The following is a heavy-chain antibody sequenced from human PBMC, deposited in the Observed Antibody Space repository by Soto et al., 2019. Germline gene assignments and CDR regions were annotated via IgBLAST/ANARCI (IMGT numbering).Heavy chain of an antibody. CDR3: ARGPDDSDVPRWDY. CDR2: INLRGGTT. Sequence: QVQLMQSGAEVRKPGASVRLSCETSGYNFNQYYLHWVRQAPGQGLEWMGIINLRGGTTEYAHKFRGRVTVTGDTSTSTAYMELRSLRSEDTAIYFCARGPDDSDVPRWDYWGQGTLVTVSS. D-gene: IGHD4-17*01. V-gene: IGHV1-46*02. CDR1: GYNFNQYY. J-gene: IGHJ4*02.